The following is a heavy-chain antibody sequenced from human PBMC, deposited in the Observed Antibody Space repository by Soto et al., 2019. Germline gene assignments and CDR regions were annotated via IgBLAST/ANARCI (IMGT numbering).Heavy chain of an antibody. CDR2: IIPIFGTA. D-gene: IGHD3-10*01. J-gene: IGHJ6*02. V-gene: IGHV1-69*13. CDR3: ARDTVLWFGESQYYYGMDV. Sequence: SVKVSCKASGGTFSSYAISWVRQAPGQGLEWMGGIIPIFGTANYAQKFQGRVTITADESTSTAYMELSSLRSEDTAVYYCARDTVLWFGESQYYYGMDVWGQGTTVTVSS. CDR1: GGTFSSYA.